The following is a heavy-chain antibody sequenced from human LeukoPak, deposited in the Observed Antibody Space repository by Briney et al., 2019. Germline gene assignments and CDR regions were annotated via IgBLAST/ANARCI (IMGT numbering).Heavy chain of an antibody. V-gene: IGHV3-23*01. CDR1: GFTFSSYA. D-gene: IGHD3-10*01. CDR3: AKGMVRGVIIPGWFDP. J-gene: IGHJ5*02. Sequence: HPGGSLRLSCAASGFTFSSYAMSWVRQAPGKGLEWVSAISGSGGSTYYADSVKGRFTISRDNSKNTLYLQMNSLRAEDTAVYYCAKGMVRGVIIPGWFDPWGQGTLVTVSS. CDR2: ISGSGGST.